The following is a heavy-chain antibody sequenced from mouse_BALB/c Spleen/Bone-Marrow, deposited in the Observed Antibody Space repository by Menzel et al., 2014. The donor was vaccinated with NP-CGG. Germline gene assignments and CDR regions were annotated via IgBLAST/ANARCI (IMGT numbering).Heavy chain of an antibody. CDR2: ISGSGSST. D-gene: IGHD3-3*01. CDR3: ARGRDWFDY. V-gene: IGHV5-6-3*01. CDR1: GFTFSGYG. J-gene: IGHJ2*01. Sequence: EVQLQQSGGGLVQPGGSLKLSCAASGFTFSGYGMSWVRQTPDKGLELVATISGSGSSTYYPDSVKGRFTISRDNARNTLYLQMSSPKSEDTAMYYCARGRDWFDYWGQGTTLTVSS.